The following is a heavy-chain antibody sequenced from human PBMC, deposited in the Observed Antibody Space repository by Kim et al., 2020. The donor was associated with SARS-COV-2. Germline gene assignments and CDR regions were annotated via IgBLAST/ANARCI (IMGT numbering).Heavy chain of an antibody. CDR3: ATAPALTTVGSYWFDP. CDR1: GYTLTELS. Sequence: ASVKVSCKVSGYTLTELSMHWVRQAPGKGLEWMGGFDPEDGETIYAQKFQGRVTMTEDTSTDTAYMELSSLRSEDTAVYYCATAPALTTVGSYWFDPWGQGTLVTVSS. D-gene: IGHD4-17*01. V-gene: IGHV1-24*01. J-gene: IGHJ5*02. CDR2: FDPEDGET.